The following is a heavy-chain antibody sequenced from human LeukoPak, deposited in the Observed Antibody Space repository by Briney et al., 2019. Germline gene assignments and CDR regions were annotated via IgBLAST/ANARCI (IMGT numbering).Heavy chain of an antibody. D-gene: IGHD2-15*01. Sequence: SETLSLTCTVSGGSISSSSYYWAWIRQPPGKGPEWIGSIYYSGSTSYYPSLKSRVTISVDTSKNQFSVKLSSVTAADTAVYYCVRTNSGGFDYWGQGTLVTVSS. J-gene: IGHJ4*02. CDR2: IYYSGST. CDR1: GGSISSSSYY. CDR3: VRTNSGGFDY. V-gene: IGHV4-39*01.